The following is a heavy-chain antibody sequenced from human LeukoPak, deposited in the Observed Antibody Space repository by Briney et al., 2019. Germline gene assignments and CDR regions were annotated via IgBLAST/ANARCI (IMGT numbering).Heavy chain of an antibody. J-gene: IGHJ5*02. Sequence: GGSLRLSCAASGFTFSSYAMSWVRQAPGKGLEWVSAISGGGGRTYYADSVKGRFTISRDNSKNTLYLQMNSLRAEDTAVYYCAKSNGQWLMEGNWFDPWGQGTLVTVSS. V-gene: IGHV3-23*01. CDR2: ISGGGGRT. CDR1: GFTFSSYA. CDR3: AKSNGQWLMEGNWFDP. D-gene: IGHD6-19*01.